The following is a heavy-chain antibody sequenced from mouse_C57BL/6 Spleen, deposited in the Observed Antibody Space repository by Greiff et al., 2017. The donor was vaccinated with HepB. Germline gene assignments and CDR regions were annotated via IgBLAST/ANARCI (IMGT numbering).Heavy chain of an antibody. CDR3: ARGWLGLRPMDY. Sequence: EVHLVESGPGLVKPSQSLSLTCSVTGYSITSGYYWNWIRQFPGNKLEWMGYISYDGSNNYNPSLKNRISITRDTSKNQFFLKLNSVTTEDTATYYCARGWLGLRPMDYWGQGTSVTVSS. CDR2: ISYDGSN. CDR1: GYSITSGYY. V-gene: IGHV3-6*01. D-gene: IGHD2-4*01. J-gene: IGHJ4*01.